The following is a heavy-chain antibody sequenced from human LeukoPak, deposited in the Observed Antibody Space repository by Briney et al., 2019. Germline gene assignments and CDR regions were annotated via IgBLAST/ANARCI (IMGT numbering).Heavy chain of an antibody. CDR1: GFTFNKFP. Sequence: GRSLRLSCAASGFTFNKFPMHWVRQAPGKGLEWMAAVSSDGNIKNYADSVKGRFTISRDNSKNTLYLQMNSLRAEDTAVYYCAKDPEDGYNYNYWGQGTLVTVSS. CDR3: AKDPEDGYNYNY. J-gene: IGHJ4*02. V-gene: IGHV3-30-3*01. D-gene: IGHD5-24*01. CDR2: VSSDGNIK.